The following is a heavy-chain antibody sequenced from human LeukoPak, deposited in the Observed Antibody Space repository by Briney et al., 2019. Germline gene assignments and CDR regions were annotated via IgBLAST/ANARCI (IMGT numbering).Heavy chain of an antibody. Sequence: SETLSLTCTVSGVSISSSSYYWGWIRQPPGKGLEWIGSIYYSGSTYYNPSLKGRVTISVDTSKNQFSLKLSSVTAADTAVYYCAKEGASGGYFQHWGQGTLVTVSS. CDR1: GVSISSSSYY. J-gene: IGHJ1*01. V-gene: IGHV4-39*01. CDR2: IYYSGST. D-gene: IGHD3-16*01. CDR3: AKEGASGGYFQH.